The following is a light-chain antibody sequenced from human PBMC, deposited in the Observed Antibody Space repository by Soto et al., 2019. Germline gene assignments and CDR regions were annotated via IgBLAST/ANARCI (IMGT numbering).Light chain of an antibody. J-gene: IGKJ4*01. CDR3: QQYGNSIT. Sequence: EIVLTQSPATLSSFPGDRVTLSCRATQSVSSSFLAWYQQRPGQAPRLLIFGASNRATGIPDRFSGSGSGTDFSLTISRLEPEDCAVYYCQQYGNSITFGGGTKV. CDR1: QSVSSSF. CDR2: GAS. V-gene: IGKV3-20*01.